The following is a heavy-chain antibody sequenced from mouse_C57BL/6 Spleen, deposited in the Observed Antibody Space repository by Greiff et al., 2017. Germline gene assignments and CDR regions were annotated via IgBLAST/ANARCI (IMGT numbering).Heavy chain of an antibody. D-gene: IGHD2-4*01. CDR2: ISSGSSTI. CDR1: GFTFSDYG. CDR3: ARSDYELCFDY. V-gene: IGHV5-17*01. Sequence: DVKLVESGGGLVKPGGSLKLSCAASGFTFSDYGMHWVRQAPEKGLEWVAYISSGSSTIYYADTVKGRFTISRDNAKNTLFLQMTSLRAEDTAMYYCARSDYELCFDYWGQGTTLTVSS. J-gene: IGHJ2*01.